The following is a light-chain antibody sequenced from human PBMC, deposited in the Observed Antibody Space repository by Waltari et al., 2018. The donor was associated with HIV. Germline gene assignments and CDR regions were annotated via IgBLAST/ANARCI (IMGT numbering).Light chain of an antibody. J-gene: IGKJ2*01. CDR1: QIIDYW. Sequence: DVQMTQSPSTLSASVGDRVSITCRVSQIIDYWLAWYQQKPGQPPKLLIYKTSYLESGVPTRFSGSGSGADFTLTIDGLQPEDFATYYCQQYNSHSYTFGQGTKLDIK. V-gene: IGKV1-5*03. CDR3: QQYNSHSYT. CDR2: KTS.